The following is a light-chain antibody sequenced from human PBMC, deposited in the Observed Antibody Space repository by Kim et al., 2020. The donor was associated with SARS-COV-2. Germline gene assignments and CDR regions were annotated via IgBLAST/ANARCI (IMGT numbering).Light chain of an antibody. CDR3: AAWDDSLKGSV. J-gene: IGLJ3*02. CDR1: ISNSGSNV. Sequence: GQRVNISCSGSISNSGSNVVNWYQQLPGTAPQLLLYSNDYRPSGGPDRFSGSKSGTSASLAISGLPSEDEADYYCAAWDDSLKGSVFGGGTQLTVL. V-gene: IGLV1-44*01. CDR2: SND.